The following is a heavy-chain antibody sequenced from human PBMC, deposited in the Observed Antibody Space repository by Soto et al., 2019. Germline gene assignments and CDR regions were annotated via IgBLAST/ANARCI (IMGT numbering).Heavy chain of an antibody. D-gene: IGHD2-15*01. CDR2: ISYDGSNK. J-gene: IGHJ5*02. CDR3: ARDLDCSGGSCYPAGNWFDP. Sequence: QVQLVESGGGVVQPGRSLRLSCAASGFTFSSYAMHWVRQAPGKGLEWVAVISYDGSNKYYADSVKGRFTISRDNSKNTLYLQMNSLRAEDTAVYYCARDLDCSGGSCYPAGNWFDPWGQGTLVTVSS. CDR1: GFTFSSYA. V-gene: IGHV3-30-3*01.